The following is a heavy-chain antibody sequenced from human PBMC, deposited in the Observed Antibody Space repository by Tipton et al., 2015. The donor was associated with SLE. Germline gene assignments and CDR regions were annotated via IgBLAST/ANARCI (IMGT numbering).Heavy chain of an antibody. J-gene: IGHJ5*02. CDR2: INHSGST. CDR3: ARGGLGYCSGGSCYWFDP. V-gene: IGHV4-34*01. CDR1: GGSFSGYY. Sequence: LRLSCAVYGGSFSGYYWSWIRQPPGKGLEWIGEINHSGSTNYNPSLKSRVTISVDTSKNQFSLKLSSVTAADTAVYYCARGGLGYCSGGSCYWFDPWGQGTLVTASS. D-gene: IGHD2-15*01.